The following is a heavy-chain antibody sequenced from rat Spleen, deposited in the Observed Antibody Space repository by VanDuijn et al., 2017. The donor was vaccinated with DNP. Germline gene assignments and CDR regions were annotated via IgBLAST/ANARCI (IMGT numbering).Heavy chain of an antibody. D-gene: IGHD5-1*01. V-gene: IGHV5S13*01. CDR1: RFTSSYYK. CDR2: ITRSGGSP. CDR3: TRGSGTRYWYFDF. Sequence: EVQLVESGGGFMQPGRSLTLPCADSRFTSSYYKIACLRKVPGKWLDWVASITRSGGSPFYPDTVKDRVTISRDNAKNTRYLQMRSLRTEDTATYYCTRGSGTRYWYFDFWGPGTMVTVSS. J-gene: IGHJ1*01.